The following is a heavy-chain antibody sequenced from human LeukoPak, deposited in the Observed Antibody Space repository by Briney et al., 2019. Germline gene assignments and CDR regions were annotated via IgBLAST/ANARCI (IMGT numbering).Heavy chain of an antibody. J-gene: IGHJ4*02. CDR3: ARATGGSSTKSYYFDY. Sequence: GGSLRLSCAASGLTFSSYEMNWVRQAPGKGLEWVSYISSRGSTIYYADSVKGRFAISRDNAKNSLYLQMNSLRAEDTAVYYCARATGGSSTKSYYFDYWGQGTLVTVSS. CDR1: GLTFSSYE. CDR2: ISSRGSTI. V-gene: IGHV3-48*03. D-gene: IGHD6-6*01.